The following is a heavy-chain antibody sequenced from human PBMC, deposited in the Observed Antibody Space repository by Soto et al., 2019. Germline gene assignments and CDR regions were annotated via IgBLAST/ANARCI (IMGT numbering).Heavy chain of an antibody. D-gene: IGHD6-6*01. CDR3: ARESSSIAARHGEYYYYYMDV. Sequence: GGSLRLSCAASGFTFSSYWMHWVRQAPGKGLVWVSRINSDGSSTSYADSVKGRFTISRDNAKNTLYLQMNSLRAEDTAVYYCARESSSIAARHGEYYYYYMDVWGKGTTVTVSS. J-gene: IGHJ6*03. V-gene: IGHV3-74*01. CDR1: GFTFSSYW. CDR2: INSDGSST.